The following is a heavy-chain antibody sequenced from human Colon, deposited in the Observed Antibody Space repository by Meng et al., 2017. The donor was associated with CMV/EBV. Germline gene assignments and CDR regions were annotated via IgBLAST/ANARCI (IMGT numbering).Heavy chain of an antibody. CDR1: GLTFSSYA. CDR2: IYSGGSST. J-gene: IGHJ6*02. Sequence: GESLKISCAASGLTFSSYAMSWVRQAPGKGLEWVSVIYSGGSSTYYADSVKGRFTISRDNSKNTLYLQMNSLRAEDTAVYYCAKDKERAAAGRYYYYYGMDVWGQGTTVTVSS. V-gene: IGHV3-23*03. D-gene: IGHD6-13*01. CDR3: AKDKERAAAGRYYYYYGMDV.